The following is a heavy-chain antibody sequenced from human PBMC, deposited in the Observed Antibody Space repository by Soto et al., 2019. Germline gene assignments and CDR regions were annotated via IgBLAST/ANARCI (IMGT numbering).Heavy chain of an antibody. V-gene: IGHV4-39*05. J-gene: IGHJ5*02. CDR2: MYYSGTT. D-gene: IGHD6-25*01. CDR3: AVVDSTGNWFDP. CDR1: CGSIRSRDFF. Sequence: PSETPSLPCTFSCGSIRSRDFFLGWLPQTPGKGLEFIGSMYYSGTTYYNPSLKSRVTISVDTSKNQFTLKLISVTAADTAVYYCAVVDSTGNWFDPWGEGALVTVSS.